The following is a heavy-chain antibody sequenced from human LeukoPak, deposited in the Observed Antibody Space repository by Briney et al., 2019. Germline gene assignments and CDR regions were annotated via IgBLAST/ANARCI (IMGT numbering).Heavy chain of an antibody. CDR1: GGSFSGYY. V-gene: IGHV4-59*01. D-gene: IGHD3-9*01. J-gene: IGHJ4*02. CDR2: IYYSGST. Sequence: PSETLSLTCAVYGGSFSGYYWSWIRQPPGKGLDWIGYIYYSGSTNYNPSLKSRVTISVDTSKNQFSLKLSSVTAADTAVYYCAREDDILTGYFDYWGQGTLVTVSS. CDR3: AREDDILTGYFDY.